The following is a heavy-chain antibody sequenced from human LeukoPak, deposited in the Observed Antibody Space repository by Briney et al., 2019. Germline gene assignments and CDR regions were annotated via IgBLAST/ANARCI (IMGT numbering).Heavy chain of an antibody. CDR1: GYTFTGYY. CDR3: ARVRRGISHGMDV. V-gene: IGHV1-2*02. CDR2: INPNSGGT. J-gene: IGHJ6*02. Sequence: VSVKVSCKASGYTFTGYYMHWVRQAPGQGLEWMGWINPNSGGTNYAQKFQGRVTMTRDTSISTAYMELSRLRSDDTAVYYCARVRRGISHGMDVWGQGTTVTVSS.